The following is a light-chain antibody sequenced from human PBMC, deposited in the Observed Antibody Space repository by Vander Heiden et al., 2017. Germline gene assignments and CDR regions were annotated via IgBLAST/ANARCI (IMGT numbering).Light chain of an antibody. Sequence: DIQMTQSPSSLSASVGDRVTITCQASQDISNYLNWYQQKPGKAPKLLIYDASNLETGVPSRFSGSGSGTDFTFTSSSLQPEDIATYYCQQYDKLPPLTFGGGTKVEIK. CDR1: QDISNY. CDR3: QQYDKLPPLT. J-gene: IGKJ4*01. V-gene: IGKV1-33*01. CDR2: DAS.